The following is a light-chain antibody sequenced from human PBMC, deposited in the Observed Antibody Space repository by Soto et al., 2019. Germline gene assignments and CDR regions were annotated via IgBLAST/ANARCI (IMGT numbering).Light chain of an antibody. CDR2: NNN. Sequence: QSVLAQPPSASGTPGQTVIISCSGSRSDIGSNSVNWYQHLPGTAPKLLIYNNNQRPSGVPDRFSGSKSGTSASLAISGLQSEDEADYYCAAWDDSLTGPVFGTGTNVTVL. CDR1: RSDIGSNS. CDR3: AAWDDSLTGPV. V-gene: IGLV1-44*01. J-gene: IGLJ1*01.